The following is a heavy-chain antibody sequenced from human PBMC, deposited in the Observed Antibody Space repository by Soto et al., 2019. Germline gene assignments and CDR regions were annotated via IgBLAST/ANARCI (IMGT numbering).Heavy chain of an antibody. J-gene: IGHJ4*01. CDR3: TTDSRTTMPEVRFDY. Sequence: GGSLRLSCAASGFPFSSYAMSWVRQAPGKGLEWVSAISGSGGSTYYADSVKGRFTISRDNSKNTLYLQMNSVKIEDTGVYYCTTDSRTTMPEVRFDYWGHGTLVTVSS. V-gene: IGHV3-23*01. D-gene: IGHD3-10*01. CDR1: GFPFSSYA. CDR2: ISGSGGST.